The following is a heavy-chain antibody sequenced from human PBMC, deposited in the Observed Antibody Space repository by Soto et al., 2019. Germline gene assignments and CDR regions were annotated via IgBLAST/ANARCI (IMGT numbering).Heavy chain of an antibody. J-gene: IGHJ4*02. Sequence: QVHLVQSGAEVKKPGASVKVSCKASGYTFTSYGITWVRQAPGQGLEWMGWISAHNGNTDYAQKLQGRVIVTRDTSTSTAYMELRSMRSDDTAVYYCAGGRYGDYCGQGGLVTVSS. V-gene: IGHV1-18*01. D-gene: IGHD1-1*01. CDR1: GYTFTSYG. CDR2: ISAHNGNT. CDR3: AGGRYGDY.